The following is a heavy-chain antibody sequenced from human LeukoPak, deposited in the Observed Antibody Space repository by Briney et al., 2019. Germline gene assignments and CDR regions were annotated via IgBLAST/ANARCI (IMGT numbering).Heavy chain of an antibody. CDR1: GGSISSYY. V-gene: IGHV4-59*01. D-gene: IGHD4-17*01. CDR2: IYYSGST. Sequence: SETLSLTCTVSGGSISSYYWSWIRQPPGKGLEWIGYIYYSGSTNYNPSLKSRVTISVDTSKNQFSLKLSSVTAADTAVYYCARVQMTTVTTGAFDIWGQGTMVTVSS. CDR3: ARVQMTTVTTGAFDI. J-gene: IGHJ3*02.